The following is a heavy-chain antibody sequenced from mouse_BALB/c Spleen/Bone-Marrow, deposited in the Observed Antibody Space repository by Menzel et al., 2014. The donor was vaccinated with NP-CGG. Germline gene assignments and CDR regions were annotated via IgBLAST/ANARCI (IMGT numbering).Heavy chain of an antibody. D-gene: IGHD1-2*01. Sequence: DVMLVESGGGLVKPGGSLKLSCAASGFTFSDYYMYWVRQTPEKRLEWVATISDGGSYTYYPDSVKGRFTISRDNAKNNLYLQMSSLKSEDTAMYYCARVLRPHYYAVDYWGQGTSVTVSS. CDR3: ARVLRPHYYAVDY. J-gene: IGHJ4*01. CDR2: ISDGGSYT. V-gene: IGHV5-4*02. CDR1: GFTFSDYY.